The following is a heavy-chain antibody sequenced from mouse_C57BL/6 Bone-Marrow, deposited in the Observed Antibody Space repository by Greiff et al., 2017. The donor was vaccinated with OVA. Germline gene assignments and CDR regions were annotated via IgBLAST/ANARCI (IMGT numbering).Heavy chain of an antibody. CDR3: TIPYDYDGAWVAY. V-gene: IGHV14-4*01. CDR2: IDPENGDT. CDR1: GFNIKDDY. D-gene: IGHD2-4*01. J-gene: IGHJ3*01. Sequence: EVQLQQSGAELVRPGASVKLSCTASGFNIKDDYMHWVKQRPEQGLEWIGWIDPENGDTEYASKFQGKATITADTSSNTAYLQLSSLTSEDTAVYYCTIPYDYDGAWVAYWGQGTLVTVSA.